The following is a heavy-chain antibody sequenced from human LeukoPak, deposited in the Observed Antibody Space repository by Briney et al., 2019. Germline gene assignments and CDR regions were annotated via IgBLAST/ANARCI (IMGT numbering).Heavy chain of an antibody. D-gene: IGHD3-22*01. V-gene: IGHV3-23*01. Sequence: GGSPRLSCAASGFTFSSYAMSWVRQAPGKGLEWVSAISGSGGSTYYADSVKGRFTISRDNSKNTLYLQMNSLRAEDTAVYYCAKSRGGYYDSSGSPYWGQGTLVTVSS. CDR1: GFTFSSYA. J-gene: IGHJ4*02. CDR3: AKSRGGYYDSSGSPY. CDR2: ISGSGGST.